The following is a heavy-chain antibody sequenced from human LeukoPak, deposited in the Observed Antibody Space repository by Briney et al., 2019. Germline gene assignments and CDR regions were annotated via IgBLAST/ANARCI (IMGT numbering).Heavy chain of an antibody. CDR1: GGSISSSSYY. J-gene: IGHJ1*01. CDR3: ARDRYYYDSSGFSEYFQH. Sequence: SETLSLTCTVSGGSISSSSYYWGWIRQPPGKGLEWIGSIYYSGSTYYNPSLKSRVTISVDTSKNQFPLKLSSVTAADTAVYYCARDRYYYDSSGFSEYFQHWGQGTLVTVSS. D-gene: IGHD3-22*01. V-gene: IGHV4-39*06. CDR2: IYYSGST.